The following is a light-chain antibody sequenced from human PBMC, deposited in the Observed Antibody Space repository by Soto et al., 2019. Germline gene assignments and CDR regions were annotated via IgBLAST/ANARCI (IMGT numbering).Light chain of an antibody. J-gene: IGKJ1*01. CDR3: QQYHIYSWT. Sequence: DIQLTQSPSSLSASVGDRVTITCRASENIGAWLAWYQQKPGKAPKLLIYDASSLESGVPSRFSGSGSGTEFTLTISSLQPDDFATYYCQQYHIYSWTFGQGTKVDIK. CDR1: ENIGAW. V-gene: IGKV1-5*01. CDR2: DAS.